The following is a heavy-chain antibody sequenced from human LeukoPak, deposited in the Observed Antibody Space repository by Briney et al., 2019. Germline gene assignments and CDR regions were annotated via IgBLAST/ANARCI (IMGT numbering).Heavy chain of an antibody. V-gene: IGHV3-74*01. D-gene: IGHD5-12*01. Sequence: GGSLRLSCAASGFTFCNYWMHWVRQAPGKGLVWVSRLNADGNSITYADSVRGRFTISRDNAKNTVHLQMNSLRVEDTAIYFCAGAYSAYDPFDYWGQGILVTVSS. CDR1: GFTFCNYW. CDR3: AGAYSAYDPFDY. J-gene: IGHJ4*02. CDR2: LNADGNSI.